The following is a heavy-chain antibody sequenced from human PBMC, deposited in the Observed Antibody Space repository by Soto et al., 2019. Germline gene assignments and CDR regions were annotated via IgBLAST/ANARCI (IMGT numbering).Heavy chain of an antibody. Sequence: NPSETLSLTCAVYGGSFSGYYWSWIRQPPGKGLEWIGEINHSGSTNYNPSLKSRVTISVDTSKNQFSLKLSSVTAADTAVYYCARASAAGYDYWGQGTLVTVSS. J-gene: IGHJ4*02. D-gene: IGHD6-13*01. CDR3: ARASAAGYDY. CDR1: GGSFSGYY. CDR2: INHSGST. V-gene: IGHV4-34*01.